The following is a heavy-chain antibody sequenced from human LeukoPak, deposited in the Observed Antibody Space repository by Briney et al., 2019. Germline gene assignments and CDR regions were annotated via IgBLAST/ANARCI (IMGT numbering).Heavy chain of an antibody. V-gene: IGHV4-59*01. CDR3: ARAPSDYYDSSGYYYFDY. D-gene: IGHD3-22*01. CDR1: GGSISNYY. Sequence: SETLSLTCTVSGGSISNYYWTWIRQPPGKGLEWIAYVYYSGSTNYNPSLKSRVTVSVDTSKNQFSLKLSSVTAADTAVYYCARAPSDYYDSSGYYYFDYWGQGTLVTVSS. CDR2: VYYSGST. J-gene: IGHJ4*02.